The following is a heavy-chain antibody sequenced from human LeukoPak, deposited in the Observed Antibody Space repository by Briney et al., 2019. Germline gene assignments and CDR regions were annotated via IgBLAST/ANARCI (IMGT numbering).Heavy chain of an antibody. J-gene: IGHJ4*02. Sequence: PGGSLRLSCAASGFTFSNAWMSWVRQALGKGLEWVGRIKSKTDGGTTDYAAPVKGRFTISRDDSKNTLYLQMNSLKTEDTAVYYCTTIFYDFWSGSYYFDYWGQGTLVTVSS. CDR2: IKSKTDGGTT. CDR3: TTIFYDFWSGSYYFDY. V-gene: IGHV3-15*01. D-gene: IGHD3-3*01. CDR1: GFTFSNAW.